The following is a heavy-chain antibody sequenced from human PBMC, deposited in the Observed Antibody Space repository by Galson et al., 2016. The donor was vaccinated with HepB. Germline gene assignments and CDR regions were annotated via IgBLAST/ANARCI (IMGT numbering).Heavy chain of an antibody. CDR2: ISDTGDSS. V-gene: IGHV3-23*01. D-gene: IGHD2-21*02. J-gene: IGHJ4*02. CDR1: GFTFGSYG. Sequence: SLRLSCAASGFTFGSYGMTWVRQAPGKGLAWVSAISDTGDSSHYADSVKGRFTVSSDNSKNKLFLQMNSLRVEDTAVYYCAKLDCGRNCPRDYWGQGTQVTVSS. CDR3: AKLDCGRNCPRDY.